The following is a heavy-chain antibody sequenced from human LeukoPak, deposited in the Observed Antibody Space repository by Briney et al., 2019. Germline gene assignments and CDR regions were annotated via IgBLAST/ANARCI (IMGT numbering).Heavy chain of an antibody. V-gene: IGHV3-9*01. Sequence: GGSLRLSCAASGFTFDDYAMHWVRLAPGKGLEWVSGISWNSGSIGYADSVKGRFTISRDNAKNSLYLQMNSLRAEDTALYYCAKGGSYSAHDAFDIWGQGTMVTVSS. J-gene: IGHJ3*02. D-gene: IGHD1-26*01. CDR3: AKGGSYSAHDAFDI. CDR1: GFTFDDYA. CDR2: ISWNSGSI.